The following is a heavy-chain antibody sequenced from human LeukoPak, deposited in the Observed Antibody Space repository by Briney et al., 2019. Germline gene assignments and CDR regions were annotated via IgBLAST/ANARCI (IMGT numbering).Heavy chain of an antibody. CDR2: VFHSGST. Sequence: KSSETLSLTCAVSGYSISSGYHWGWLRQPPGKGLEWIGSVFHSGSTYYNPSLESRVTVSVDTSRNQFYLKVSSVTAADTAVYYCARDAYDHSDYWGQGTLVTVSS. V-gene: IGHV4-38-2*02. D-gene: IGHD3-16*01. CDR3: ARDAYDHSDY. CDR1: GYSISSGYH. J-gene: IGHJ4*02.